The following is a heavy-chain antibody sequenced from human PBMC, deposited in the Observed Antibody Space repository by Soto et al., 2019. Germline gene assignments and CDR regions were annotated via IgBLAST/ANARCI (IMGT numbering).Heavy chain of an antibody. D-gene: IGHD6-13*01. CDR1: GFTFSRYG. CDR2: IWYDGSNK. Sequence: QVQLVESGGGVVQPGRSLRLSCAASGFTFSRYGMHWVRQAPGKGLEWVAVIWYDGSNKYYADAVKGRFTISRDNSKNMLYLQMNSLRAEDTAVYYCARDGVAAAGYFDYWGHGTLVTVSS. V-gene: IGHV3-33*01. CDR3: ARDGVAAAGYFDY. J-gene: IGHJ4*01.